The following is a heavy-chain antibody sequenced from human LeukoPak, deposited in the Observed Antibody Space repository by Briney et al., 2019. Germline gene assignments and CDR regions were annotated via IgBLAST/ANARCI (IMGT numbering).Heavy chain of an antibody. J-gene: IGHJ3*02. CDR2: ISAYNGNT. D-gene: IGHD3-22*01. V-gene: IGHV1-18*01. CDR3: ARDHPDYYDSSAPRDAFDI. Sequence: ASVKVSCKASGYTFTSYGISWVRQAPGQGLEWMGWISAYNGNTNYAQKLQGRVTMTTDTSTSTAYMELRSLRSDDTAVYYCARDHPDYYDSSAPRDAFDIWGQGTMVTVSS. CDR1: GYTFTSYG.